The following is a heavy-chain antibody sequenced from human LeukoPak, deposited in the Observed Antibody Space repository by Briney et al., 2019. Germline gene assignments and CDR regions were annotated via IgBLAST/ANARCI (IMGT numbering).Heavy chain of an antibody. V-gene: IGHV3-30*19. D-gene: IGHD2-2*01. CDR2: ISCEGRNK. CDR3: ARDPHGVVPAARDLYYYGMDV. J-gene: IGHJ6*02. CDR1: GHTLRSCG. Sequence: GGSLRLSCVASGHTLRSCGTHWVRRATGEGVEWGADISCEGRNKYYADSVKGRFTISRDNSKSTLYLQMNSLRAEDTAVYYCARDPHGVVPAARDLYYYGMDVWGQGTTVTVSS.